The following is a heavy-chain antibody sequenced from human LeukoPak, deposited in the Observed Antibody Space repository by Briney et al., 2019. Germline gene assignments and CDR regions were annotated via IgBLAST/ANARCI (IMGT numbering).Heavy chain of an antibody. CDR1: GYTFTSYG. Sequence: GASVKVSCKASGYTFTSYGISWVRQAPGQGLEWMGWISAYNGNTNYAQKLQGRVTMTTDTSASTAYMELRSLRSDDTAVYYCARPRPLITTRRDGYNYPDYWGQGTLVTVSS. CDR2: ISAYNGNT. CDR3: ARPRPLITTRRDGYNYPDY. J-gene: IGHJ4*02. D-gene: IGHD5-24*01. V-gene: IGHV1-18*01.